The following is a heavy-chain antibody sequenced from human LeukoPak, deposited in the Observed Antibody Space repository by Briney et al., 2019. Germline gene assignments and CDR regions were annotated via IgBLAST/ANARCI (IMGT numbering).Heavy chain of an antibody. CDR1: GFSFNTYA. D-gene: IGHD3-10*01. J-gene: IGHJ6*03. CDR3: ARGVHYYGSGSHMDV. CDR2: VSHSGART. V-gene: IGHV3-23*01. Sequence: GGSLRLSCETSGFSFNTYAMSWVRQTPGKGLEWVAGVSHSGARTYYADSVKGRFTISRDNAKNSLYLQMNSLRAEDTAVYYCARGVHYYGSGSHMDVWGKGTTVTVSS.